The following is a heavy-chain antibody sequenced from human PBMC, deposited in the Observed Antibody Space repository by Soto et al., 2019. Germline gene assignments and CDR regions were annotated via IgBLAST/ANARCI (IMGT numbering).Heavy chain of an antibody. CDR1: DGSISGYF. CDR2: IDYSGST. CDR3: ARGGRTIFGRYFDY. Sequence: SETLSLTCIVSDGSISGYFWIWIRQPPGKGLEWIGYIDYSGSTYYNPSLRSRLTISVDTSKNQFSLKLSSVTAADTAVYYCARGGRTIFGRYFDYWGQGTLVTVSS. V-gene: IGHV4-30-4*01. D-gene: IGHD3-3*01. J-gene: IGHJ4*02.